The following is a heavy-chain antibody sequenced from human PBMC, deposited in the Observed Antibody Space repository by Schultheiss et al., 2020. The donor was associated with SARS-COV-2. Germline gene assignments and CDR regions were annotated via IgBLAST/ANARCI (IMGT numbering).Heavy chain of an antibody. Sequence: GGSLRLSCAASGFTFSSYSMNWVRQAPGKGLEWVSYISSSSSTIYYADSVKGRFTISRDNSKNTLYLQMNSLRAEDTAVYYCAKDLITAVAGDAYGMDVWGQGTTVTVSS. V-gene: IGHV3-48*01. CDR1: GFTFSSYS. D-gene: IGHD6-19*01. CDR2: ISSSSSTI. CDR3: AKDLITAVAGDAYGMDV. J-gene: IGHJ6*02.